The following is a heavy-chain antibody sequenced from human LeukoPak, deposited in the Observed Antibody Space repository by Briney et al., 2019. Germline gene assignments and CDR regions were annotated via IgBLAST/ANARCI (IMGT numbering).Heavy chain of an antibody. Sequence: SETLSLTCAVYGGSFSGYYWSWIRQPPGKGLEWIGEINHSGSTNYNPSLKSRVTISVDTSKNQFSLKLSSVTAADTAVYYCARESYYDFWSGYRNYYFDYWGQGTLVTVSS. CDR3: ARESYYDFWSGYRNYYFDY. J-gene: IGHJ4*02. CDR1: GGSFSGYY. CDR2: INHSGST. D-gene: IGHD3-3*01. V-gene: IGHV4-34*01.